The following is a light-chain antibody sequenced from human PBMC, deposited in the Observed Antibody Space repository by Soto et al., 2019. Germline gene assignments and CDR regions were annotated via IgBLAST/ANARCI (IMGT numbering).Light chain of an antibody. Sequence: QSALTQPPSASGTPGQRVFISCSGSSSNIGGTNYAYWYQQLPGAAPKLLMHSNNLRPSGVPERISGSKSGTSASLAISGLRSEDEADYYCSSYAGSSNVFGTGTKVTVL. J-gene: IGLJ1*01. CDR3: SSYAGSSNV. CDR1: SSNIGGTNY. CDR2: SNN. V-gene: IGLV1-47*02.